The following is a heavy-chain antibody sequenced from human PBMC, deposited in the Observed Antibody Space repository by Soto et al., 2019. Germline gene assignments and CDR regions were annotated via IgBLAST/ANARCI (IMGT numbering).Heavy chain of an antibody. CDR1: GFTLSSHG. V-gene: IGHV3-30*18. J-gene: IGHJ4*02. CDR3: AKERTGKVDY. Sequence: GGGPRLSSAPPGFTLSSHGMPWGRQAPGKGLEWVAFISYDGSNKYYADSVKGRFTISRDNSKSTLYLQMNSLRAEDTAVYYCAKERTGKVDYWGQGTLVTVSS. CDR2: ISYDGSNK.